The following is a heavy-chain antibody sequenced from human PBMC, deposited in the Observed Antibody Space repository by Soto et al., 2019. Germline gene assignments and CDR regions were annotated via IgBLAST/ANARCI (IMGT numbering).Heavy chain of an antibody. V-gene: IGHV3-48*01. CDR3: ARRAGGGKKAHYYYYMDV. J-gene: IGHJ6*03. D-gene: IGHD3-16*01. CDR2: ISSSSSTI. Sequence: EVQLVESGGGLVQPGGSLRLSCAASGFTFSSYSMNWVRQAPGKGLEWVSYISSSSSTIYYADSVKGRFTISRDNAKNSLYLQRNSLRAEDTAVYYCARRAGGGKKAHYYYYMDVWGKGTTVTVSS. CDR1: GFTFSSYS.